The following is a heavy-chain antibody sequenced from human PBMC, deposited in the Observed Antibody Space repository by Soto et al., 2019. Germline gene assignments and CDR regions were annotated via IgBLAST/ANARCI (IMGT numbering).Heavy chain of an antibody. CDR2: IYYSGNT. V-gene: IGHV4-30-4*01. CDR3: ASFVGLLWGGVSPAESWGSYYFDN. CDR1: GDSITSGDYY. D-gene: IGHD2-8*01. Sequence: VQLQESGPGLVKPSQTLSLTCTVSGDSITSGDYYWSWIRQPPGKGLEWIGYIYYSGNTNYNPSLNSRVIMSVDTSKNQFSLKLTSVTAADTAVYYCASFVGLLWGGVSPAESWGSYYFDNWGQGTLVTVSS. J-gene: IGHJ4*02.